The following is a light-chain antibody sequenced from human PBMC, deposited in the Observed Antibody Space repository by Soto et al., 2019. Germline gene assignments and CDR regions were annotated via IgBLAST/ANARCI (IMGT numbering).Light chain of an antibody. Sequence: QSVLTQPASVSGSPGQPITISCTGASTDVDGYDYVSWYQQHPGQAPKLMIYDVNNRPSGVSYRFSGSKSGDKASLTISGLQAEDDADYYCSSYTSSAPFYVFGTGTKVTVL. V-gene: IGLV2-14*03. CDR3: SSYTSSAPFYV. J-gene: IGLJ1*01. CDR1: STDVDGYDY. CDR2: DVN.